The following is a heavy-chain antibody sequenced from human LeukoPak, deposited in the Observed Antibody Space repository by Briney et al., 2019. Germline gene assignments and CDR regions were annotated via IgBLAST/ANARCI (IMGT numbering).Heavy chain of an antibody. CDR2: VNHSGYT. D-gene: IGHD4-17*01. V-gene: IGHV4-34*01. CDR1: GTSFSSYY. CDR3: ARMTTGHDY. Sequence: SETLSLTCGVSGTSFSSYYWSWIRQTPGKGLEWIGEVNHSGYTNMNPPLKSRVTISVDASKNQFSLRMNTVTAADTAVYFCARMTTGHDYWGQGTLVTVSS. J-gene: IGHJ4*02.